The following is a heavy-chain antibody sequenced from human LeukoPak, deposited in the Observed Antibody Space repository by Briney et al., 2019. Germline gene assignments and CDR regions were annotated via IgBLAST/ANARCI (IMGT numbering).Heavy chain of an antibody. CDR1: GGSFSGFY. V-gene: IGHV4-34*01. Sequence: KPSETLSLTCEVYGGSFSGFYWSWIRQSPGKGLEWIGEIYYTGTTNYNPSLKSRVTISIDKSKKQMSLKLSSVTAADTAVYYCAAEDSVWFGESPFDYWGQGTLVTVSS. CDR3: AAEDSVWFGESPFDY. J-gene: IGHJ4*02. CDR2: IYYTGTT. D-gene: IGHD3-10*01.